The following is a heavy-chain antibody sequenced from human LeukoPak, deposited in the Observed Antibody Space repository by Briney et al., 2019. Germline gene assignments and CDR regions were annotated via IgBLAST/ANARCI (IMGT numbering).Heavy chain of an antibody. Sequence: ASVKVSCKASGYTFTGYYMHWVRQAPGQGLKWMGWINPNSGGTNYAQKFQGRVTMTRDTSISTAYMELSRLRSDDTAVYYCARGYYYDSSGYLYFDYWGQGTLVTVSS. V-gene: IGHV1-2*02. CDR2: INPNSGGT. J-gene: IGHJ4*02. CDR3: ARGYYYDSSGYLYFDY. CDR1: GYTFTGYY. D-gene: IGHD3-22*01.